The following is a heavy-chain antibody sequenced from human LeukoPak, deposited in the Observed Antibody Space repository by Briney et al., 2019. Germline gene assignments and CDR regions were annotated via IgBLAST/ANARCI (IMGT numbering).Heavy chain of an antibody. V-gene: IGHV4-34*01. CDR2: INHSGST. CDR3: ARGREYCSGGSCYRYYYYYMDV. CDR1: GGSISGYY. J-gene: IGHJ6*03. Sequence: SETLSLTCAVYGGSISGYYWSWIRQPPGKGLEWIGEINHSGSTNYNPSLKSRVTISVDTSKNQFSLKLSSVTAADTAVYYCARGREYCSGGSCYRYYYYYMDVWGKGTTVTVSS. D-gene: IGHD2-15*01.